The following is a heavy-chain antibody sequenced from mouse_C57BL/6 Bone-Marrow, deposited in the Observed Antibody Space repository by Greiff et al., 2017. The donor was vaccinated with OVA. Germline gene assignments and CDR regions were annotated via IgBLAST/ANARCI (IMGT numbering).Heavy chain of an antibody. Sequence: EVQLQESGEGLVKPGGSLKLSCAASGFTFSSYAMSWVRQTPEKRLEWVAYISSGGDYIYYADTVKGRFTISRDNARKTLYLQMSSLKSEDTAMYYCTREERWLLQYYAMDYWGQGTSVTVSS. V-gene: IGHV5-9-1*02. CDR3: TREERWLLQYYAMDY. CDR2: ISSGGDYI. J-gene: IGHJ4*01. CDR1: GFTFSSYA. D-gene: IGHD2-3*01.